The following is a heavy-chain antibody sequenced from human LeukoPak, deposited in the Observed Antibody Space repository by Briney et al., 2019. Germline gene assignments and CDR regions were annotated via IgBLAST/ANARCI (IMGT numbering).Heavy chain of an antibody. CDR2: INPSGGST. CDR3: ATAAPFGSNWYYFDY. Sequence: ASVKVSCKASGYIFTSYNIYWVRQAPGQGLEWMGIINPSGGSTNYAQKFQGRVTMTRDMSTSTAYMELSSLSSEDTAVYYCATAAPFGSNWYYFDYWGQGTLVTVSS. CDR1: GYIFTSYN. V-gene: IGHV1-46*01. J-gene: IGHJ4*02. D-gene: IGHD6-13*01.